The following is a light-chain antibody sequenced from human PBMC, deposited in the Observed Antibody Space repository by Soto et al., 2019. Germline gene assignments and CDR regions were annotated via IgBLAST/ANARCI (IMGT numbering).Light chain of an antibody. CDR1: QSISNY. J-gene: IGKJ1*01. CDR2: AAS. Sequence: DTQMTQSPSSLSASVGDRVTITCRASQSISNYLNWYQQKPGKAPKLLIYAASSLQSGVPSRFSGSGSGTDFTLTISSLQPEDFATYYCQQSYNTPRTFGQGTKVEIK. V-gene: IGKV1-39*01. CDR3: QQSYNTPRT.